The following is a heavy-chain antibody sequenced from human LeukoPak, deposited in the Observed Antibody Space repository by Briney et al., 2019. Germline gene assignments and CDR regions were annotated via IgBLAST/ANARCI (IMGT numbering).Heavy chain of an antibody. CDR1: GFTFSGYA. CDR2: ISGSGGST. D-gene: IGHD3-9*01. Sequence: SGGSLRLSCAASGFTFSGYAMSWVRQAPGKGLEWVSAISGSGGSTYYADSVKGRFTISRDNSKNTLHLQMNSLRAEDTAVYYCAKVSHYDILTGYSSFDYWGQGTLVTVSS. V-gene: IGHV3-23*01. J-gene: IGHJ4*02. CDR3: AKVSHYDILTGYSSFDY.